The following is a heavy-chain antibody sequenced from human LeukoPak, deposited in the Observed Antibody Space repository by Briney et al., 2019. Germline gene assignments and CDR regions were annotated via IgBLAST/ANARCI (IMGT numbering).Heavy chain of an antibody. CDR1: GFTFSSYA. D-gene: IGHD6-6*01. CDR2: ISYDGIYK. Sequence: PGRSLRLSCAASGFTFSSYAMHWVRQAPGKGLEWVAIISYDGIYKYYTDSVKGRFTISRDNSKNTLYLQMNSLRPEDTAVYFCATGDRSSSIDYYYYMDVWGKGTTVTVSS. J-gene: IGHJ6*03. V-gene: IGHV3-30*04. CDR3: ATGDRSSSIDYYYYMDV.